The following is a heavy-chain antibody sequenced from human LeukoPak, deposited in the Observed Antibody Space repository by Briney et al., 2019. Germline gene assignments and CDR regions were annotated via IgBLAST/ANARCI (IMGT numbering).Heavy chain of an antibody. CDR3: ARVLQLSPSPNFDY. CDR1: GYTFTSYG. V-gene: IGHV1-18*01. CDR2: ISAYNGNT. Sequence: GASVKVSCKAFGYTFTSYGISWVRQAPGQGLEWMGWISAYNGNTNYAQKLQGRVTMTTDTSTSTAYMELRSLRSDDTAVYYCARVLQLSPSPNFDYWGQGTLVTVSS. D-gene: IGHD6-6*01. J-gene: IGHJ4*02.